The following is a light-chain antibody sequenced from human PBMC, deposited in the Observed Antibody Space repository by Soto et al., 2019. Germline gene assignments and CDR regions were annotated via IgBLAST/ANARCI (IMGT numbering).Light chain of an antibody. J-gene: IGLJ3*02. V-gene: IGLV1-40*01. CDR3: QSYDSGLSGSV. Sequence: QAVLTQPPSVSGAPGQRVTISCTGTSSNIGAGYDVNWYQHLPGATPKLRIYTNGNRPSGVPDRFSGAKSGTSASLAITGLQAEDEADYYCQSYDSGLSGSVFGGGTQLTVL. CDR1: SSNIGAGYD. CDR2: TNG.